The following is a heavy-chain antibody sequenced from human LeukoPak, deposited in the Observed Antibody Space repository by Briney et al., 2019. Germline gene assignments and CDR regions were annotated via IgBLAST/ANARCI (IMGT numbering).Heavy chain of an antibody. CDR3: ARGLGSSSYYYYYMDV. Sequence: SETLSLACAVYGGSFSGYYWSWIRQPPGKGLEWIGYIYYSGSTNYNPSLKSRVTISVDTSKNQFSLKLSSVTAADTAVYYCARGLGSSSYYYYYMDVWGKGTTVTVSS. V-gene: IGHV4-59*01. J-gene: IGHJ6*03. CDR1: GGSFSGYY. CDR2: IYYSGST. D-gene: IGHD6-6*01.